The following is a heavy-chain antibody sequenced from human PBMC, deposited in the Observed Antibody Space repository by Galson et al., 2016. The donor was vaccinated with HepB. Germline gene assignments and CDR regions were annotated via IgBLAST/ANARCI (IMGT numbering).Heavy chain of an antibody. CDR2: ISRSGDAT. CDR3: AKRYCSGGSCYHVDH. Sequence: SLRLSCAASGFTFSSYAMDWVRQAPRKGLEWVSAISRSGDATYYADSVKGRFTIFRDNSKDTLYLRMNSLRAEDTAVYYCAKRYCSGGSCYHVDHWGQGTLVTVSS. V-gene: IGHV3-23*01. D-gene: IGHD2-15*01. J-gene: IGHJ5*02. CDR1: GFTFSSYA.